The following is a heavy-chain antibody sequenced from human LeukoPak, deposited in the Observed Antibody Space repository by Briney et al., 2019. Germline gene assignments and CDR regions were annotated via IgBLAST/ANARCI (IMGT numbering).Heavy chain of an antibody. V-gene: IGHV4-30-4*08. CDR2: IYYSGNT. CDR3: ARATITMAVGVPADAFDI. Sequence: SETLSLTCTVSNYSISSDYYWSWIRQPPGKGLEWIGYIYYSGNTYYNPSLKSRVTISVDTSKEQFSLEMSSVTAADAAVYYCARATITMAVGVPADAFDIWGQGTVVTVSS. CDR1: NYSISSDYY. J-gene: IGHJ3*02. D-gene: IGHD3-22*01.